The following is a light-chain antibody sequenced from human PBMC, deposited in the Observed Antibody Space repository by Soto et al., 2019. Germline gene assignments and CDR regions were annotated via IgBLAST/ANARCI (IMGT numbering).Light chain of an antibody. CDR3: QQYNNWPRWT. V-gene: IGKV3-15*01. CDR2: GAX. Sequence: EIVLTQSPASLSVSPGKRATLSCRSSQSISGHLAWYQQKTVQAPRLLIYGAXTRATGIPARFSGSGSGKEFTLTISSLQSEDFAVYYCQQYNNWPRWTFGQGTKVDIK. J-gene: IGKJ1*01. CDR1: QSISGH.